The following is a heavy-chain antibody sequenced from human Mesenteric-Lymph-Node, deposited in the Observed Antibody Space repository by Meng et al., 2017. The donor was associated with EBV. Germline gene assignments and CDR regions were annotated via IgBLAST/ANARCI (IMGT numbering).Heavy chain of an antibody. V-gene: IGHV4-39*07. CDR1: GGSISSSNYY. CDR2: IYYSGST. CDR3: AGTVQLERHWFDP. D-gene: IGHD1-1*01. Sequence: QLQEAGPGLVKPSETLSLTCTVSGGSISSSNYYWGWIRQPPGKGLEWIGNIYYSGSTYYNPSLKSRVTISVDTSKNQFSLKLSSVTAADTAVYYCAGTVQLERHWFDPWGQGTLVTVSS. J-gene: IGHJ5*02.